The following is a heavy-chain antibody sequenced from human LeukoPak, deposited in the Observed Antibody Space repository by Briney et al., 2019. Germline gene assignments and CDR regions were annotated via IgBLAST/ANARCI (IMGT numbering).Heavy chain of an antibody. J-gene: IGHJ3*01. CDR2: INSDGSEG. D-gene: IGHD6-6*01. CDR1: GFTFSGFW. CDR3: ARSSYSSSSSV. V-gene: IGHV3-7*03. Sequence: GGSLRLSCAVSGFTFSGFWMSWSRQAPGKGPEWVASINSDGSEGYYADVVKGRFTISRDNAKNSLYLQINSLRAEDTAVYYCARSSYSSSSSVWGQGTMVTVSS.